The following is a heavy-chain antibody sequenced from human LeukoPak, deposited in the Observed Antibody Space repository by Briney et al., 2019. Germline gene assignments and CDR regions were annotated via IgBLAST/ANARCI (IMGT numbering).Heavy chain of an antibody. J-gene: IGHJ4*02. CDR2: IYYSGST. CDR1: GGSISTYY. V-gene: IGHV4-59*01. CDR3: AGDHLTNGDGFDY. D-gene: IGHD3-9*01. Sequence: SETLSLTCTVSGGSISTYYWSWIRQPPGKGLEWVGYIYYSGSTNYNPSLRSRVTISIDTSKNQFSLKLTSVTAADTAVYYCAGDHLTNGDGFDYWGQGTLVTVSS.